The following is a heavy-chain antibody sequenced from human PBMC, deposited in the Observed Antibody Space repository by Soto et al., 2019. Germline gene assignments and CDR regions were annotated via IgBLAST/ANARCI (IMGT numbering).Heavy chain of an antibody. V-gene: IGHV1-69*06. Sequence: QVQLVQSGAEVKKPGSSVKVSCKASGGTFSSYAISWVRQAPGQGLEWMGGIIPIFGTANYAQKFQGRVTIPAKKSTSPAYMELSSLRSEDTAVYYCAREGVGGYYGSGRLNWFDPWGQGTLVTVSS. CDR1: GGTFSSYA. J-gene: IGHJ5*02. CDR2: IIPIFGTA. CDR3: AREGVGGYYGSGRLNWFDP. D-gene: IGHD3-10*01.